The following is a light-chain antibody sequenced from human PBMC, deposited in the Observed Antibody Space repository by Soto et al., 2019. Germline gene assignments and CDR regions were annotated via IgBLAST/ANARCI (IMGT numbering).Light chain of an antibody. J-gene: IGKJ1*01. Sequence: DIHMTQSPSSLSASVRERVTVTCRASQSPSRFLNWYQQKSGEAPKLLIYAASSLETGVPSRFSGSGSGTDFTLTISSLQPEDFATYYCQQSYSTPQTFGQGTKVDI. CDR3: QQSYSTPQT. CDR1: QSPSRF. V-gene: IGKV1-39*01. CDR2: AAS.